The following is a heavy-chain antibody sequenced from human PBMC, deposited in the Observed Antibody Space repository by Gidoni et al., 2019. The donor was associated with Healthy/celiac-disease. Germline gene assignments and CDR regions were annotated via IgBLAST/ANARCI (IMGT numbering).Heavy chain of an antibody. CDR2: VSSSSSYI. CDR1: GFTFSSYS. J-gene: IGHJ6*03. V-gene: IGHV3-21*01. D-gene: IGHD6-6*01. CDR3: ARGYPTSSPPYMDV. Sequence: EVQLVESGGGLVKPGGSLRLSLAASGFTFSSYSMNGVRQAPGKGLEWVSSVSSSSSYIYYADSVKGRFTISRDNAKNSLYLQMNSLRAEDTAVYYCARGYPTSSPPYMDVWGKGTTVTVSS.